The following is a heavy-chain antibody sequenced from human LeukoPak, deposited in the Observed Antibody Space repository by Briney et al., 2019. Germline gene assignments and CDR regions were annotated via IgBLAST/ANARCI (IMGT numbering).Heavy chain of an antibody. CDR3: ARGAPRALIVGATKGPDY. CDR1: GFTFSSYG. J-gene: IGHJ4*02. Sequence: PGGSLRLSCAASGFTFSSYGMHWVRQAPGKGLEWVAVIWYDGSNKYYADSVKGRFTISRDNSKNTLYLQMNSLRAEDTAVYYCARGAPRALIVGATKGPDYWGQGTLVTVSS. V-gene: IGHV3-33*08. D-gene: IGHD1-26*01. CDR2: IWYDGSNK.